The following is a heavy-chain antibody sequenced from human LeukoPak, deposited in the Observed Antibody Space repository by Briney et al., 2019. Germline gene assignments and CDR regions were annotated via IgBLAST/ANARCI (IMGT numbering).Heavy chain of an antibody. V-gene: IGHV1-18*01. D-gene: IGHD3-10*01. Sequence: ASEKVSCKASGYTFTSYGISWVRQAPGQGLEWMGWISAYNGNTNYAQKLQGRVTMTTGASTSTAYMELRSLRSDDTAVYYCARGLMVRGFEAFDYWGQGTLVTVSS. CDR1: GYTFTSYG. CDR2: ISAYNGNT. CDR3: ARGLMVRGFEAFDY. J-gene: IGHJ4*02.